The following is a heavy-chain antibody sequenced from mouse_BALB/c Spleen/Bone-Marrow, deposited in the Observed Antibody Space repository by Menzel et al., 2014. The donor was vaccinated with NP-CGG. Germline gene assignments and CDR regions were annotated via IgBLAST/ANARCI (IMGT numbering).Heavy chain of an antibody. D-gene: IGHD1-1*01. V-gene: IGHV14-3*02. Sequence: DVQLQESGAELVKPGASVKLSCTASGFNIKDTYMHWVKQRPEQGLEWIGRIDPANGNTKYDPKFQGKATITADTSSNTAYLQLSSLTSEDTAVYYCASYYYGSSTFAHWGQGTLVTVSA. CDR1: GFNIKDTY. CDR3: ASYYYGSSTFAH. J-gene: IGHJ3*01. CDR2: IDPANGNT.